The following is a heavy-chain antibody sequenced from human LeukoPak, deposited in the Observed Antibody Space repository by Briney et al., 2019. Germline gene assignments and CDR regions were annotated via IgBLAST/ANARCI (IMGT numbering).Heavy chain of an antibody. CDR3: ARGARSVVPAASFDY. CDR1: GFTFSSYS. J-gene: IGHJ4*02. D-gene: IGHD2-2*01. Sequence: GGSLRLSCAASGFTFSSYSMNWVRQAPGKGLEWVSSISSSSSYIYYADSVKGRFTISRDNAKNSLYLQMNSLRAEDTAVYYCARGARSVVPAASFDYWGQGTLVTVSS. CDR2: ISSSSSYI. V-gene: IGHV3-21*01.